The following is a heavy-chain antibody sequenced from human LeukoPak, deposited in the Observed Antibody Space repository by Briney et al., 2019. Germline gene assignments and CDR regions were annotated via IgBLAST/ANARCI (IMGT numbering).Heavy chain of an antibody. CDR1: GGSISGYY. CDR3: ARQAYTPLWDFDY. D-gene: IGHD2-21*01. J-gene: IGHJ4*02. V-gene: IGHV4-4*09. CDR2: VSISGGP. Sequence: SETLSLTCSVSGGSISGYYWSWIRQPPGKGLEWIGDVSISGGPRYNPSLKSRVTISVDTSKNQISLKLTSVTAADTAVYYCARQAYTPLWDFDYWGQGTLVTVSS.